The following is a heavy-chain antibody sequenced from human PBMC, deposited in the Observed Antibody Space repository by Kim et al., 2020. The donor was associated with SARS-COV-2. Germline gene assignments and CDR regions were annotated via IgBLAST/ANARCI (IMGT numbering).Heavy chain of an antibody. CDR1: GFTFSSYA. J-gene: IGHJ4*02. CDR3: AREFQYYYDSSGYYFDY. D-gene: IGHD3-22*01. Sequence: GGSLRLSCAASGFTFSSYAMHWVRQAPGKGLEWVAVISYDGSNKYYADSVKGRFTISRDNSKNTLYLQMNSLRAEDTAVYYCAREFQYYYDSSGYYFDYWGQGTLVTVSS. CDR2: ISYDGSNK. V-gene: IGHV3-30*04.